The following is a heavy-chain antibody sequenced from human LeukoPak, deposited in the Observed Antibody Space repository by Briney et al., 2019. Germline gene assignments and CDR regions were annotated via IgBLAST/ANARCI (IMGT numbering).Heavy chain of an antibody. D-gene: IGHD5-24*01. CDR2: INPNSGGT. J-gene: IGHJ4*02. CDR3: ARVMAAQESYVDY. CDR1: VYTFTGYY. Sequence: ASVKVSCKASVYTFTGYYIHWVRQAPGQGLEWMGWINPNSGGTNYAEKFQGRVTMTRDTSISTAYMELSRLRSDDTAVYHCARVMAAQESYVDYWGQGTLVTVSS. V-gene: IGHV1-2*02.